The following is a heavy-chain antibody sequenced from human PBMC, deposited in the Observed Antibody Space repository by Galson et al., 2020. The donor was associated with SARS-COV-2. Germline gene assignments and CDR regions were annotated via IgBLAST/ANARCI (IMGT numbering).Heavy chain of an antibody. CDR2: IYYSGST. CDR1: GGSISSGGYY. Sequence: SETLSLTCTVSGGSISSGGYYWSWIRQHPGKGLEWIGYIYYSGSTYYNPSLKSRVTISVDTSKNQLSLKLSSVTAADTAVYYCARGGVTYYYDSSGYAPFPVGVGMDVWGQGTTVTVSS. CDR3: ARGGVTYYYDSSGYAPFPVGVGMDV. D-gene: IGHD3-22*01. J-gene: IGHJ6*02. V-gene: IGHV4-31*03.